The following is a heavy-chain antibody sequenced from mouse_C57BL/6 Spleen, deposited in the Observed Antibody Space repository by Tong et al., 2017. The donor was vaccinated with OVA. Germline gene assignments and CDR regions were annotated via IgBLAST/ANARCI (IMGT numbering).Heavy chain of an antibody. CDR2: IDPANGNT. CDR1: GFNIKDTY. V-gene: IGHV14-3*02. D-gene: IGHD1-1*02. J-gene: IGHJ2*01. Sequence: EVQLQESGAELVKPGASVKLSCTASGFNIKDTYMHWVKQRPEQGLEWIGRIDPANGNTKYDPKFQGKATITADTSSNTAYLQLSSLTSEDTAVYYCAREVAGTYFDYWGQGTTLTVSS. CDR3: AREVAGTYFDY.